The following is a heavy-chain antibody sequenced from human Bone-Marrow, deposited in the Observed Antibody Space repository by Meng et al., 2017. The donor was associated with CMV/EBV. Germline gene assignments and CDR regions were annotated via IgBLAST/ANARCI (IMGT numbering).Heavy chain of an antibody. J-gene: IGHJ4*02. CDR1: GYAFTGYY. CDR2: INPNSGDT. V-gene: IGHV1-2*02. D-gene: IGHD3-16*01. CDR3: ARVLGHFDH. Sequence: KASCKASGYAFTGYYLHWVRQAPGQGPEWMGWINPNSGDTNYAQKFQGRVTMTGDTSITTAYMELSRLRSDDTAVYYCARVLGHFDHWGQGTLVTVSS.